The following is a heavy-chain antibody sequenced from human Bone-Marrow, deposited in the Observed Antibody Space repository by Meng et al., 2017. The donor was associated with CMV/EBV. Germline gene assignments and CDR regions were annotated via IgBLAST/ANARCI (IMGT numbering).Heavy chain of an antibody. V-gene: IGHV4-39*01. Sequence: GSLRLSCTVSGGSISSSSYYWGWIRQPPGKGLEWIGSIYYSGSTYYNLSLKSRVTISVDTSKNQFSLKLSSVTAADTAVYYCAPLTSIAAAGNWFDPWGQGTLVTVSS. CDR1: GGSISSSSYY. CDR2: IYYSGST. CDR3: APLTSIAAAGNWFDP. J-gene: IGHJ5*02. D-gene: IGHD6-13*01.